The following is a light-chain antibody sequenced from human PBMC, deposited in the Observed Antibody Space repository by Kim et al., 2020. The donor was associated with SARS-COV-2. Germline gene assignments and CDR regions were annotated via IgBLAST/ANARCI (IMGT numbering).Light chain of an antibody. CDR3: QQCSTYSPT. Sequence: DIQMTQSPSTLSASVGDRVTITCRASETINSWLAWYQQKPGKAPKLLIYKASNLQSGVPSRFSGSGSGTEFTLTISDLQPDDFATYSCQQCSTYSPTFGQGTKVDIK. J-gene: IGKJ1*01. CDR1: ETINSW. V-gene: IGKV1-5*03. CDR2: KAS.